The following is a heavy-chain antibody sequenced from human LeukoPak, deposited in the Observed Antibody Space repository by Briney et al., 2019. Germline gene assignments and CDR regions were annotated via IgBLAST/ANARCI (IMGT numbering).Heavy chain of an antibody. CDR1: GFTFSSYS. D-gene: IGHD1-26*01. CDR3: ARVGSYDAFDI. J-gene: IGHJ3*02. Sequence: PGGSLRLSRAAPGFTFSSYSMNWVRQAPGKGLEWVSSISSSSSYIYYADSVKGRFTISRDNAKNSLYLQMNSLRAEDTAVYYCARVGSYDAFDIWGQGTMVTVSS. CDR2: ISSSSSYI. V-gene: IGHV3-21*01.